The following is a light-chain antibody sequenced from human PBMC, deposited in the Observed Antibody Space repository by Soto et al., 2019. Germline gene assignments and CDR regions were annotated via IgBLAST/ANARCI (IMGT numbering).Light chain of an antibody. CDR3: AAWDDSLNGPV. V-gene: IGLV1-44*01. CDR2: SNN. J-gene: IGLJ2*01. CDR1: SSNIGSNT. Sequence: QSVLTQPPSASGTPGQRVTISCSGSSSNIGSNTVNWYQQVPGTAPKLLIYSNNDRPSGVPDRFSGSKSGTSASLAISGLQSEDDADYYCAAWDDSLNGPVFGGGTKLTVL.